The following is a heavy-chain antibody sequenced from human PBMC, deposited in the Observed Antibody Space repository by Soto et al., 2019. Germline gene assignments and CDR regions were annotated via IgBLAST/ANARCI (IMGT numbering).Heavy chain of an antibody. J-gene: IGHJ4*02. Sequence: PGGSLRLSCAASGFNFSSYSMNWVRQAPGKGLEWVSYISSSSSTTYYADSVKGRFTISRDNSKNTLYLQMNSLRTEDTAVYYCARRGPGTYFDYWGQGTLVTVSS. V-gene: IGHV3-48*01. CDR2: ISSSSSTT. CDR3: ARRGPGTYFDY. D-gene: IGHD6-13*01. CDR1: GFNFSSYS.